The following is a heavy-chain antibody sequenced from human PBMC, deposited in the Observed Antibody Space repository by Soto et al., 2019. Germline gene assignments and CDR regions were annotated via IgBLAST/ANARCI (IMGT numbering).Heavy chain of an antibody. CDR1: GFTFDDYA. CDR2: ISWNSGSI. Sequence: EVQLVESGGGLVQPGRSLRLSCAASGFTFDDYAMHWVRQAPGKGLEWVSGISWNSGSIGYADSVKGRFTISRDNAKNSLYLQMNSLRAEDTALYYCARSPGPHGYYYYYGMDVWGQGTTVTVSS. CDR3: ARSPGPHGYYYYYGMDV. V-gene: IGHV3-9*01. J-gene: IGHJ6*02.